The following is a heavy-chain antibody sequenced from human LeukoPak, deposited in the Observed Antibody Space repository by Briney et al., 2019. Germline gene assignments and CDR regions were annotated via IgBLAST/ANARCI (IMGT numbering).Heavy chain of an antibody. CDR2: ISGSGGST. V-gene: IGHV3-23*01. CDR1: GFTFSSYA. J-gene: IGHJ4*02. Sequence: GGSLRLSCAASGFTFSSYAMSWVRQAPGKGLEWVSAISGSGGSTYYADSVKGRFTISRDNSKNTLYLQVNSLRAEDTAVYYCAKRSLPDDYYGSGSYRYWGQGTLVTVSS. CDR3: AKRSLPDDYYGSGSYRY. D-gene: IGHD3-10*01.